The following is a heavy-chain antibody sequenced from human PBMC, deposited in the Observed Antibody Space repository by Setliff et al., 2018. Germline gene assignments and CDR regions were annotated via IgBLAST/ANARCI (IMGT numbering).Heavy chain of an antibody. CDR2: IYHSGSA. Sequence: SETLSLTCTVSGDSISSGDYFWSWIRQPPGKGLEWIAYIYHSGSAYYNPSLKSQVTISMDTSKNQFSLKVSSVTAADMAVYYCAREQWLDPPGYYYMDVWAKGTTVTVSS. V-gene: IGHV4-30-4*08. D-gene: IGHD6-19*01. CDR1: GDSISSGDYF. J-gene: IGHJ6*03. CDR3: AREQWLDPPGYYYMDV.